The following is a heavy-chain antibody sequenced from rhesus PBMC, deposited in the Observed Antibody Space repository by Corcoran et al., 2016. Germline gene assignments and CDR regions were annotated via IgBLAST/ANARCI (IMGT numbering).Heavy chain of an antibody. J-gene: IGHJ4*01. Sequence: QVQLQESGPGLVKPSETLSLTCAVSGGSISSSYWSWIRQAPGKGLEWIGRIDSSGSTYYNPSLKSRVTLSVDTSKNQFSLKLSSVTAADTAVYYCARYSGSWPYFDYWGQGVLVTVSS. CDR1: GGSISSSY. D-gene: IGHD6-25*01. CDR2: IDSSGST. CDR3: ARYSGSWPYFDY. V-gene: IGHV4S11*01.